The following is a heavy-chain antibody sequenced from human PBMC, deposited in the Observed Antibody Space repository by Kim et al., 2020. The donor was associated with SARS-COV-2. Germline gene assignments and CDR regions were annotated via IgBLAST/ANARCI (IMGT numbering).Heavy chain of an antibody. CDR1: GFTFSSYS. Sequence: GGSLRLSCAASGFTFSSYSMNWVRQAPGKGLEWVSYISSSSSTIYYADSVKGRFTISRDNAKNSLYLQMNSLGDEDTAVYYCAREITYYYDSSGFDYWGQGTLVTVSS. V-gene: IGHV3-48*02. D-gene: IGHD3-22*01. CDR2: ISSSSSTI. J-gene: IGHJ4*02. CDR3: AREITYYYDSSGFDY.